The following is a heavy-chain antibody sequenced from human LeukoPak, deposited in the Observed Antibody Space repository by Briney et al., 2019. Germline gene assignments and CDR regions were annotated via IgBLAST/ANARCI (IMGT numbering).Heavy chain of an antibody. D-gene: IGHD6-19*01. V-gene: IGHV4-59*08. J-gene: IGHJ4*02. Sequence: PSETLSLTCTVSVDSLSSHYWSWIRQPPGKGLEGIGYIYGSGSTHYDPSLRSRVTISEDTSKNKFSLELTSVTAADTAVYYCARNVGWYSHDSWGQGILVTVSP. CDR1: VDSLSSHY. CDR3: ARNVGWYSHDS. CDR2: IYGSGST.